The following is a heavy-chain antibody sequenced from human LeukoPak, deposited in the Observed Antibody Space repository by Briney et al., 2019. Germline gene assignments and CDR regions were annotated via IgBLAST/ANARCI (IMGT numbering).Heavy chain of an antibody. V-gene: IGHV3-74*01. D-gene: IGHD6-19*01. CDR3: ARVREQWLVRSAFDI. CDR2: INSDGSST. Sequence: PGGSLRLSRAASGFTFSSYWMHWVRQAPGKGLVWVSRINSDGSSTSYADSVKGRFTISRDNAKNTLYLQMNSLRAEDTAVYYCARVREQWLVRSAFDIWGQGTMVTVSS. CDR1: GFTFSSYW. J-gene: IGHJ3*02.